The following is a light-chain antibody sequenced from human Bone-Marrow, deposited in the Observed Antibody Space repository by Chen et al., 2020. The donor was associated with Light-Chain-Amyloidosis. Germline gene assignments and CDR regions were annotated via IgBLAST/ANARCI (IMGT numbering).Light chain of an antibody. J-gene: IGLJ2*01. V-gene: IGLV3-25*03. Sequence: SYELTQPPSVSVSPGQTARITCSGDDLPTKYAYWYQQKPVQAPVLVIHRDTERPSGISERVSGSSSRTTATLTISGVQAEDEADYHCQSEDSSGTDEVIFGGGTKLTVL. CDR3: QSEDSSGTDEVI. CDR2: RDT. CDR1: DLPTKY.